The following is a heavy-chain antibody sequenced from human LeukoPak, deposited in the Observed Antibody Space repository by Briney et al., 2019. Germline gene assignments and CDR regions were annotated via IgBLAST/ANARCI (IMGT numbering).Heavy chain of an antibody. CDR3: AKWGYSSGWPYFDY. CDR1: GFTFSSYA. V-gene: IGHV3-64*01. D-gene: IGHD6-19*01. CDR2: ISSNGGST. J-gene: IGHJ4*02. Sequence: RGSLRLSCAASGFTFSSYAMHWVRQAPGKGLEYVSAISSNGGSTYYANSVKGRFTISRDNSKNTLYLQMGSLRAEDMAVYYCAKWGYSSGWPYFDYWGQGTLVTVSS.